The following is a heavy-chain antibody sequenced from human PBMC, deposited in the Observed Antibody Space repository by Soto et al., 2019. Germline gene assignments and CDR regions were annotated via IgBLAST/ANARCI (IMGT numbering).Heavy chain of an antibody. CDR3: AKDSGYQLPDNYFYYGLDV. Sequence: QGQLVESGGGVVQPGRSLRLSCAASGFTFTSHAIHWVRQTPGKGLEWVAAISYNEIDKKYASYVNVRFTVSRDNYKNTRSLQMNSLRPEDTAVYYCAKDSGYQLPDNYFYYGLDVWGQGTTVTVSS. V-gene: IGHV3-30*18. CDR1: GFTFTSHA. D-gene: IGHD2-2*01. J-gene: IGHJ6*02. CDR2: ISYNEIDK.